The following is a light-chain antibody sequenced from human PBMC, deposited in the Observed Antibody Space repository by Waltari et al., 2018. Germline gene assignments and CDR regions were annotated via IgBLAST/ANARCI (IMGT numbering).Light chain of an antibody. Sequence: DIQMTQSPSPLSASVGDRVSITCRASQTVRTYLNWYQQRPGRALTLRIYAASPLQSGVPSRFSGSGSGTDFTLTISSLQPEDFATYYCQQSYSTPPVTFGGGTKVEIK. J-gene: IGKJ4*01. CDR2: AAS. CDR1: QTVRTY. CDR3: QQSYSTPPVT. V-gene: IGKV1-39*01.